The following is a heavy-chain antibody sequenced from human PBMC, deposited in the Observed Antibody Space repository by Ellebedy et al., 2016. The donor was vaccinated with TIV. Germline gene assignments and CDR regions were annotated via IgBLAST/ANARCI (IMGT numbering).Heavy chain of an antibody. CDR3: ASYVDTAMVFDY. J-gene: IGHJ4*02. D-gene: IGHD5-18*01. CDR1: GFTFSAYA. V-gene: IGHV3-23*01. CDR2: ISGSGVKT. Sequence: GESLKISCVASGFTFSAYAMTWVRQSPGKGLEWVSGISGSGVKTFYADSVKGRFTISRDNSKNTLYLQMNSLRAEDTAVYYCASYVDTAMVFDYWGQGTLVTVSS.